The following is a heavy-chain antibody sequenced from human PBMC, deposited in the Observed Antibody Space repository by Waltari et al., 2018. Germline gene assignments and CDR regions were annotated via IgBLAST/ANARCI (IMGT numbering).Heavy chain of an antibody. D-gene: IGHD3-3*01. Sequence: QVQLVESGGGVVQPGRSLRLSCAASGFTFSSYGMHWVRKAPGKGLEWVAVIWYDGSNKYYADSVKGRFTISRDNSKNTLYLQMNSLRAEDTAVYYCARAPSRDVTWRLDWYFDLWGRGTLVTVSS. V-gene: IGHV3-33*01. CDR2: IWYDGSNK. CDR1: GFTFSSYG. J-gene: IGHJ2*01. CDR3: ARAPSRDVTWRLDWYFDL.